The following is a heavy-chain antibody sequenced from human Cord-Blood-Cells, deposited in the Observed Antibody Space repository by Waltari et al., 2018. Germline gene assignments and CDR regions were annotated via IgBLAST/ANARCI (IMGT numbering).Heavy chain of an antibody. Sequence: EVQLVESGGGLVQPGGSLRLSCAASGFTFSSYEMNWVRQAPGKGLEWVSYISSSGSTIYYADSVKGRFTISRDNAKNSLYLQMNSLRAEDTAVYYCARGGYCSGGSCYYWYFDLWGRGTLVTVSS. CDR1: GFTFSSYE. V-gene: IGHV3-48*03. CDR2: ISSSGSTI. CDR3: ARGGYCSGGSCYYWYFDL. D-gene: IGHD2-15*01. J-gene: IGHJ2*01.